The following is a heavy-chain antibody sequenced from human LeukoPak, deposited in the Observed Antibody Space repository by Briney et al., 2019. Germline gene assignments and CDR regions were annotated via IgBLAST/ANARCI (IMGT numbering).Heavy chain of an antibody. V-gene: IGHV4-31*03. J-gene: IGHJ4*02. CDR1: GDSIGSGTYY. D-gene: IGHD5-24*01. CDR3: ARDLGDGYLANDY. Sequence: SETLSLTCTVSGDSIGSGTYYWSWIRQHPGKGLEWIGYIYYSGSTYYNPSLKSRVSISVDTSKNQFSLKLSSVTAADTAVYYCARDLGDGYLANDYWGQGTLVTVSS. CDR2: IYYSGST.